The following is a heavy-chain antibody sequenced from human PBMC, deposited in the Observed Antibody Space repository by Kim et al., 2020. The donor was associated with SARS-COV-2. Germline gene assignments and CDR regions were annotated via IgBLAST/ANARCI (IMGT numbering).Heavy chain of an antibody. CDR2: IYYSGST. CDR3: AREGGEGTRQRGGPYWYFDL. V-gene: IGHV4-31*03. CDR1: GGSISSGGYY. Sequence: SETLSLTCTVSGGSISSGGYYWSWIRQHPGKGLEWIGYIYYSGSTYYNPSLKSRVTISVDTTKNQFSLKLSSVTAADTAVYYCAREGGEGTRQRGGPYWYFDLWGRGTLVTVSS. D-gene: IGHD3-10*01. J-gene: IGHJ2*01.